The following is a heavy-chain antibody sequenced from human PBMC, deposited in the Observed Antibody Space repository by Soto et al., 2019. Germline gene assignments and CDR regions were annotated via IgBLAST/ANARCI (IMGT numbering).Heavy chain of an antibody. CDR2: IKQDGSEK. Sequence: GGSLRLSCAASGFTFSSYWMSWVRQAPGKGLDWVANIKQDGSEKYYVDSVKGRFTISRDNAKNSLYLQMNSLRAEDTAVYYCARYCSGGTCHLENWFDPWGQGTLVTVSS. D-gene: IGHD2-15*01. J-gene: IGHJ5*02. V-gene: IGHV3-7*01. CDR3: ARYCSGGTCHLENWFDP. CDR1: GFTFSSYW.